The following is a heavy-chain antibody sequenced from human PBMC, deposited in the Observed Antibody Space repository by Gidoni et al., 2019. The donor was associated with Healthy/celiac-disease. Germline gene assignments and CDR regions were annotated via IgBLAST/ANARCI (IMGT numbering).Heavy chain of an antibody. CDR3: ARDRGLTGDYVFDY. J-gene: IGHJ4*02. V-gene: IGHV3-13*01. Sequence: EVQLVESGGGLVQPGGSLSLSCAASGFTFSSYDMHWVRQATGKGLEWVSAIGTAGDTYYPGSVKGRFTISRENAKNSLYLQMNSLRAEDTAVYYCARDRGLTGDYVFDYWGQGTLVTVSS. CDR2: IGTAGDT. D-gene: IGHD4-17*01. CDR1: GFTFSSYD.